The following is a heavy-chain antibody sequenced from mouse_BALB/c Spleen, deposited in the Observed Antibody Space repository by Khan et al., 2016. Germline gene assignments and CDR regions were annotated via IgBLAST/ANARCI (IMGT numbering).Heavy chain of an antibody. Sequence: EVQLQESGPGLVKPSQSLSLTCTVTGYSITSGYGWNWIRQFPGNKLEWMGYISYSGSTNYNPSLKSRISITRDTSKNQFFLHVNSVTTEYTATYYCARTARIKYWGQGTTLTVSS. V-gene: IGHV3-2*02. CDR1: GYSITSGYG. CDR2: ISYSGST. CDR3: ARTARIKY. J-gene: IGHJ2*01. D-gene: IGHD1-2*01.